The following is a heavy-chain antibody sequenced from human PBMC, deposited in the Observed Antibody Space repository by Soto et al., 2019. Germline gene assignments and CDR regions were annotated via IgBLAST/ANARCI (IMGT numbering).Heavy chain of an antibody. V-gene: IGHV2-5*02. CDR3: AHIPNYYQYDWFDP. Sequence: QITLKESGPTLVKPTQTLTLTCTFSGFSLTTRGVGVDWIRQPPGKALECLALIYWDDDKRYSPSLQSRLSITKDTSKNQVVLTMTNMDPVDTATYYCAHIPNYYQYDWFDPWGQGTLVYVSS. CDR2: IYWDDDK. D-gene: IGHD3-16*01. CDR1: GFSLTTRGVG. J-gene: IGHJ5*02.